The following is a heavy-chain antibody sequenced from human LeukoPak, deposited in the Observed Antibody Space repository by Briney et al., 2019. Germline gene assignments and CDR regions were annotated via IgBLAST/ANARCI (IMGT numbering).Heavy chain of an antibody. D-gene: IGHD6-25*01. V-gene: IGHV3-74*01. CDR1: AFTLSRSW. CDR2: INDDGSMT. J-gene: IGHJ3*01. CDR3: AKDAAV. Sequence: GGSLRLSCAASAFTLSRSWMHWVRHAPGKGLVWVSRINDDGSMTSYVDSVKGRFTISRDNSKNTLYLQMNSLRAEDTAVYYCAKDAAVWGQGTMVTVSS.